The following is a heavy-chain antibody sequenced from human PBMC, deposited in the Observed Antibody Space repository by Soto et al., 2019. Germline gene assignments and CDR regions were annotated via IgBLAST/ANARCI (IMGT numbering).Heavy chain of an antibody. J-gene: IGHJ6*02. CDR1: GGTFNNHA. V-gene: IGHV1-69*06. CDR3: ARGDDFDYYYGLDV. Sequence: QVPLVQSGAEVKKPWSSVKVSCKASGGTFNNHAISWVRQAPGQGLEWMGGIIPMFGTANYAQKFQGRVTTTADKSTNTVYMELSSLTSEDTAVYYCARGDDFDYYYGLDVWGQGTTVTVSS. CDR2: IIPMFGTA. D-gene: IGHD3-16*01.